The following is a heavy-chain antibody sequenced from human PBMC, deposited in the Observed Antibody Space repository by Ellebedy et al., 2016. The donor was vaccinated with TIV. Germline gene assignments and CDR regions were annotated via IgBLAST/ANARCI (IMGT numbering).Heavy chain of an antibody. CDR2: IWYDESHD. CDR3: AREFMGTPKRYPGMDF. V-gene: IGHV3-33*01. CDR1: GFTFSTYA. D-gene: IGHD5-18*01. J-gene: IGHJ4*02. Sequence: GESLKISCAASGFTFSTYAMHWVRQAPGKGLEWVAVIWYDESHDYYADSVKGRFTVSRDNPNNALYLQMKSLRADDTAVYYCAREFMGTPKRYPGMDFWGQGTLVTVSS.